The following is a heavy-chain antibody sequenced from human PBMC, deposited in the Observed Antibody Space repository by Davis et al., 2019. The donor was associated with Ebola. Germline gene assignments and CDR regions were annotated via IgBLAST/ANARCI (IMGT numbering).Heavy chain of an antibody. Sequence: SETLSLTCAVLGRSFSGNYWSWIRQSPGKGLEWTGEISPGGSTSSNPSLQSRVTFSVDTSKNEISLSLNSVTAADTAVYYCARSTTAPRWGYYYSGMDVWGQGTTVAVSS. V-gene: IGHV4-34*01. CDR3: ARSTTAPRWGYYYSGMDV. CDR2: ISPGGST. CDR1: GRSFSGNY. J-gene: IGHJ6*02. D-gene: IGHD2-2*01.